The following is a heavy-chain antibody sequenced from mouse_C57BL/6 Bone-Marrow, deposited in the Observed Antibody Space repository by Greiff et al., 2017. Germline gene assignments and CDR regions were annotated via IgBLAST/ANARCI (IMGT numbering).Heavy chain of an antibody. J-gene: IGHJ2*01. CDR1: GYTFTDYY. Sequence: VQVVESGAELVRPGASVKLSCKASGYTFTDYYINWVKQRPGQGLEWIARIYPGSGNTYYNEKFKGKATLTAEKSSSTAYMQLSSLTSEDSAVYFCAREGIYYYGSSYDFDYWGQGTTLTVSS. D-gene: IGHD1-1*01. V-gene: IGHV1-76*01. CDR2: IYPGSGNT. CDR3: AREGIYYYGSSYDFDY.